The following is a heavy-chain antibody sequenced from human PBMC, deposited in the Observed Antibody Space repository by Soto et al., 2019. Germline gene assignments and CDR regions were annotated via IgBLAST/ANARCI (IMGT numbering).Heavy chain of an antibody. D-gene: IGHD2-15*01. Sequence: SVSNTWMNWVRQAPGKGLEWVGRIKTDGGTTDYAAPVKGRFTISRDDSKNTLYLQMNSLKTEDTAIYYCTTISGCSGGTCYSFDWGQGNLVTVSS. V-gene: IGHV3-15*07. J-gene: IGHJ4*02. CDR2: IKTDGGTT. CDR1: SVSNTW. CDR3: TTISGCSGGTCYSFD.